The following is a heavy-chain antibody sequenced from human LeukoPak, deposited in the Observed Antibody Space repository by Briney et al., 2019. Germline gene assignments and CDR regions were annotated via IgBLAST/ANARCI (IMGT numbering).Heavy chain of an antibody. Sequence: SETLSLTCTVSGGSVSSGSYYWSWIRQPPGKGLEWIGYIYYSGGTNYNPSLKSRVTISVDTSKNQFSLKLSSVTAADTAVYYCAGGQYCSGGNCYTFDYWGQGTLVTVSS. CDR2: IYYSGGT. D-gene: IGHD2-15*01. J-gene: IGHJ4*02. CDR1: GGSVSSGSYY. CDR3: AGGQYCSGGNCYTFDY. V-gene: IGHV4-61*01.